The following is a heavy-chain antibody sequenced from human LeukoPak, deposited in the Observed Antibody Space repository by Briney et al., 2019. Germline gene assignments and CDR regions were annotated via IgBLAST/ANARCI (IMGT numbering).Heavy chain of an antibody. Sequence: GGSLRLSCAASGFTFSSYSMNWVRQAPGKGLEWVSSISSSSSYIYYADSVKGRFTISRDNAKNSLYLQMNSLRAEDTAVYYCARDLSGAIFENWGKGTTVTVSS. J-gene: IGHJ6*04. CDR3: ARDLSGAIFEN. CDR1: GFTFSSYS. CDR2: ISSSSSYI. V-gene: IGHV3-21*01. D-gene: IGHD3-3*01.